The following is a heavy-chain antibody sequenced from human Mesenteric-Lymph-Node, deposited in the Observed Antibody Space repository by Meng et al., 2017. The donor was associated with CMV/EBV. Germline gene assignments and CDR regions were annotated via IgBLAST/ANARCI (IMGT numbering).Heavy chain of an antibody. V-gene: IGHV3-74*01. D-gene: IGHD3/OR15-3a*01. CDR1: GFTFSNSW. J-gene: IGHJ6*02. CDR3: ARDTFDFWTGLYFLSGMDV. Sequence: GESLKISCAASGFTFSNSWMHWVRQAPGKGLVWVSHINSDGSSTTYADSVKGRFTVSRDNSKNTLYLQMESLRPEDTAVYYCARDTFDFWTGLYFLSGMDVWGQGATVTVSS. CDR2: INSDGSST.